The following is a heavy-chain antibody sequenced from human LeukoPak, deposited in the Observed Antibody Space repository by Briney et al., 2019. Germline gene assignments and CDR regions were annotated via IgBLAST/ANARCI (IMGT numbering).Heavy chain of an antibody. J-gene: IGHJ4*02. CDR3: ATVRYNSGLTLDY. CDR1: GYTFNSYY. V-gene: IGHV1-46*02. CDR2: INPSGGDT. Sequence: ASVKVSCKASGYTFNSYYMHWVRQAPGQGPEWMGLINPSGGDTRYAQKFQGRVTMTRDTSTSTVYMELNSLRSEDTAVYYCATVRYNSGLTLDYWCQGTLVTVSS. D-gene: IGHD1-1*01.